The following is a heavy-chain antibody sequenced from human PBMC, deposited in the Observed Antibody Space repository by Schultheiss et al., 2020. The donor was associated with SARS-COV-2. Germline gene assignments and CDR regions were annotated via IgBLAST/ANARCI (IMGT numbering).Heavy chain of an antibody. Sequence: SETLSLTCTVSGASICPYYWGWIRQPPGKGLEWIGSIYYSGSTYYKASLKSRVTISADTSKNQFSLTLSSVTAADTAVYYCARLGSLVRGIMIHWFDSWGQGSLITVAS. V-gene: IGHV4-39*01. J-gene: IGHJ5*01. D-gene: IGHD3-10*01. CDR2: IYYSGST. CDR3: ARLGSLVRGIMIHWFDS. CDR1: GASICPYY.